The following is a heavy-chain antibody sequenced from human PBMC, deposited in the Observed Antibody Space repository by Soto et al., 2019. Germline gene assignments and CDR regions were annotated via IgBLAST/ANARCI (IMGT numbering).Heavy chain of an antibody. J-gene: IGHJ4*02. CDR2: IRTSGGNT. Sequence: WGSRLLSCSCSAFTFKMYTIDLVRQAPGQGLASLRPIRTSGGNTYYADSMEGRFTISRDNSKNRVYLQISSRTADDTAVYYCAKAPSSSSWPQCHFDYRGQGTVVTVSS. D-gene: IGHD6-13*01. V-gene: IGHV3-64D*06. CDR1: AFTFKMYT. CDR3: AKAPSSSSWPQCHFDY.